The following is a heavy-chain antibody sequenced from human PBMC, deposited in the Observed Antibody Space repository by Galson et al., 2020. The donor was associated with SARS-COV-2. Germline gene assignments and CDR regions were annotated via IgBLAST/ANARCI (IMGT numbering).Heavy chain of an antibody. CDR1: GFTFSDYY. J-gene: IGHJ4*02. CDR2: ISSSGSTI. Sequence: NSGGSLRLSCAASGFTFSDYYMSWIRQAPGKGLEWVSYISSSGSTIYYADSVKGRFTISRDNAKNSLYLQMNSLRAEDTAVYYCARDAPGYYYDSSRYEIYFDYWGQGTLVTVSS. V-gene: IGHV3-11*01. D-gene: IGHD3-22*01. CDR3: ARDAPGYYYDSSRYEIYFDY.